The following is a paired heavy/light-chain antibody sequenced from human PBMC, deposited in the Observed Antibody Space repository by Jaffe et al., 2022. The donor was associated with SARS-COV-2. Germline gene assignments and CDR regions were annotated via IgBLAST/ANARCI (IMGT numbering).Light chain of an antibody. CDR2: GKD. Sequence: SSDLTQDPAVSVALGQTVRITCQGNTLRTYYASWYQQKPGQAPVLVIYGKDTRPSGIPDRFSGSNSGDTASLTITGAQAEDEADYYCHSRDSSGNQVVFGGGTKLTVL. CDR3: HSRDSSGNQVV. J-gene: IGLJ3*02. CDR1: TLRTYY. V-gene: IGLV3-19*01.
Heavy chain of an antibody. D-gene: IGHD3-3*02. CDR2: IYHSGNT. CDR3: ARGIFRRTVAFPGVFDV. J-gene: IGHJ3*01. Sequence: QVQLQESGPGLVKPSGTLSLTCAVSGGSISSNNWWTWVRQPPGKGLEWIGEIYHSGNTNFNPSLKSRVTISVDKSNNRFSLKLTSVTAADRGVYYCARGIFRRTVAFPGVFDVWGQGTTVTVS. CDR1: GGSISSNNW. V-gene: IGHV4-4*02.